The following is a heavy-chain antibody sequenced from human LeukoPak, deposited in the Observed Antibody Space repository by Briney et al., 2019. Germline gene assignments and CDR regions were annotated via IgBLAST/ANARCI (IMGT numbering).Heavy chain of an antibody. D-gene: IGHD4-23*01. J-gene: IGHJ4*02. CDR3: ARTEGTVAYDL. CDR1: GFTFSSYW. CDR2: INSDGSGT. Sequence: GGSLRLSCAASGFTFSSYWMHWVRQAPGKGLVWVSRINSDGSGTIYADSVRGRFTISRDNAKNTLYLQVNSLRAEDTAVYYCARTEGTVAYDLWGQGTLVTVSS. V-gene: IGHV3-74*01.